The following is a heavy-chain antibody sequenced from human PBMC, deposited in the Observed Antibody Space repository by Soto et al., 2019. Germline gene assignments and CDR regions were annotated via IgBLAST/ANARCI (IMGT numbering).Heavy chain of an antibody. Sequence: ASVKVSCKASGYTFTCYYMHWVRQAPGQGLEWMGWINPNSGGTNYAQKFQGWVTMTRDTSISTAYMELSRLRSDDTAVYYCARSPPIAVAGYYYYYGMDVWGQGTTVTVSS. CDR1: GYTFTCYY. D-gene: IGHD6-19*01. J-gene: IGHJ6*02. CDR3: ARSPPIAVAGYYYYYGMDV. CDR2: INPNSGGT. V-gene: IGHV1-2*04.